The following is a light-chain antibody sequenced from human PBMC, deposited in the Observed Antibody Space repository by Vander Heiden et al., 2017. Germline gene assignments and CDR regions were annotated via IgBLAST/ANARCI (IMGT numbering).Light chain of an antibody. Sequence: SYELTPPPSVSVSPGQTARITCSGDALPKQYAYWYQQKPGQAPVLVIYKDSERPSGIPERFSGSSSGTTVTLTISGVQAEDEADYYCQSADSSGTSWVFGGGTKLTGL. V-gene: IGLV3-25*03. CDR1: ALPKQY. J-gene: IGLJ3*02. CDR3: QSADSSGTSWV. CDR2: KDS.